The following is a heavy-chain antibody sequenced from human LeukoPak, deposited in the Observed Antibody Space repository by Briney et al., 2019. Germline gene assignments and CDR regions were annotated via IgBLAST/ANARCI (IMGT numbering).Heavy chain of an antibody. CDR1: GFTFDDYA. J-gene: IGHJ4*02. CDR3: ARVATGSYHFDY. CDR2: IKTDGSII. V-gene: IGHV3-74*01. Sequence: GGSLRLSCAASGFTFDDYAMHWVRQAPGKGLVWISRIKTDGSIISYADSVRDRFTISRDNAKNTLYLQMNSLRVEDTAVYYCARVATGSYHFDYWGQGTLVTVSS. D-gene: IGHD1-26*01.